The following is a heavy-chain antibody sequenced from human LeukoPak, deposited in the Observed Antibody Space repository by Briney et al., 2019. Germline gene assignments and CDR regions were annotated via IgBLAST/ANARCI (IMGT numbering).Heavy chain of an antibody. V-gene: IGHV4-39*01. J-gene: IGHJ4*02. CDR3: AREDDYGDLRDY. Sequence: SETLSLTCTVSGGSISSSSYYWGWIRQPPGKGLEWIGSIHYSGSTYYNPSLKSRVTISVDTSKNQFSLKLSSVTAADTAVYYCAREDDYGDLRDYWGQGTLVTVSS. CDR2: IHYSGST. CDR1: GGSISSSSYY. D-gene: IGHD4-17*01.